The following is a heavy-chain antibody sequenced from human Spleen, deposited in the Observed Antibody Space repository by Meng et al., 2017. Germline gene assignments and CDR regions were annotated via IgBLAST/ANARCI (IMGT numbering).Heavy chain of an antibody. CDR2: IYYTGST. D-gene: IGHD5-18*01. CDR3: ATKDSYGYLDY. J-gene: IGHJ4*02. V-gene: IGHV4-59*01. Sequence: GSLRLSCTVSGASISDYYWSWIRQPPGKGLEWIGYIYYTGSTNYNPSLKSRISMSVDTSKKRFSVNLSSVTAADTAVYFCATKDSYGYLDYWGQGTLVTVSS. CDR1: GASISDYY.